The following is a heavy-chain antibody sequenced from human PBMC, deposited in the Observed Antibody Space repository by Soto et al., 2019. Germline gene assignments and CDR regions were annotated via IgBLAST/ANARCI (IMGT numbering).Heavy chain of an antibody. Sequence: HPGGSLRLSCAASGFTFKNFAMHWVRQAPGKGLEWVAMIWYDAIGKYYADSVKGRFTISRDHSKNTLSLQMDSLRAEDTAVYYCARDWNAGIFDYWGQGTPVTVSS. V-gene: IGHV3-33*01. CDR2: IWYDAIGK. CDR1: GFTFKNFA. D-gene: IGHD1-1*01. J-gene: IGHJ4*02. CDR3: ARDWNAGIFDY.